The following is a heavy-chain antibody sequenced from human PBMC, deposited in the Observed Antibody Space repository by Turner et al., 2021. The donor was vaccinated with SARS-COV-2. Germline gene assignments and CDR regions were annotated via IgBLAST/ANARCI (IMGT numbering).Heavy chain of an antibody. V-gene: IGHV1-2*02. J-gene: IGHJ4*02. D-gene: IGHD5-18*01. CDR3: ATDSYGTL. CDR2: INPNSGGT. CDR1: GYTFTDYY. Sequence: QVQLVQSWAEVKKPGASVKVSCKASGYTFTDYYMHWVRQAPGQGLEWMGWINPNSGGTNSAQKFQGRVTMTRDTSISTAYMELSRLRSDDTAVYYCATDSYGTLWGQGTLVTVSS.